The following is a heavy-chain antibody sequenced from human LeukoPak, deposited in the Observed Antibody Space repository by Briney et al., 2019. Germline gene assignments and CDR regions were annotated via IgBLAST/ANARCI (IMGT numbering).Heavy chain of an antibody. CDR1: GGSFSGYY. CDR2: INHSGST. CDR3: ARVEDGYNSREFDY. Sequence: SETLSLTCAVYGGSFSGYYWSWIRQPPGKGLEWIGEINHSGSTNYNPSLKSRVTISVDTSKNQFSLKLSSVTAADTAVYYCARVEDGYNSREFDYWGQGTLVTVSS. J-gene: IGHJ4*02. D-gene: IGHD5-24*01. V-gene: IGHV4-34*09.